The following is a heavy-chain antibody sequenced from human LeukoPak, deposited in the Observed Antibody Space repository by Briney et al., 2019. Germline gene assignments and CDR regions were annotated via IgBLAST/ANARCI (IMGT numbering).Heavy chain of an antibody. D-gene: IGHD6-25*01. V-gene: IGHV4-4*07. Sequence: PSETLSLTCTVSGGSISSYYWGWIRQPAGKGLEWIGRIYTSGSTNYNPSLKSRVTMSVDTSKNQFSLKLSSVPAADPAVYYCASARPPAFMAVWGKGPTVTVSS. CDR3: ASARPPAFMAV. CDR1: GGSISSYY. CDR2: IYTSGST. J-gene: IGHJ6*04.